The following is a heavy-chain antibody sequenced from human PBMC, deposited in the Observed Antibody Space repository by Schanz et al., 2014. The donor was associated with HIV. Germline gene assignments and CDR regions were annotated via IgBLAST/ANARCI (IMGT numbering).Heavy chain of an antibody. CDR2: IYSGGST. CDR3: ARVANWDYYGMDV. Sequence: QVQLVESGGGVVQPGRSLRLSCAASGFTFSTYGMHWVRQAPGKGLEWASVIYSGGSTYYADSVKGRFTISRDNSKNTLFLQMNSLRGEDTAVYYCARVANWDYYGMDVWGRGTTVTVSS. CDR1: GFTFSTYG. D-gene: IGHD3-16*01. V-gene: IGHV3-NL1*01. J-gene: IGHJ6*02.